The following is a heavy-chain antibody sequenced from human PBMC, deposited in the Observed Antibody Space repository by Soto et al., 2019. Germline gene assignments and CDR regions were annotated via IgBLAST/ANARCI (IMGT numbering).Heavy chain of an antibody. CDR2: INAGSGHT. Sequence: QVPLVQSGAEVKKPGASVKVSCRASGYTFASYAMHWVRQAPGQRLEWMGWINAGSGHTKYSQKFQGRVTITRDTSAITAYMELSSLRSEDTAVYYCARGSRPAAIEDYFYHDMDVWGQGTTVTVSS. CDR3: ARGSRPAAIEDYFYHDMDV. D-gene: IGHD2-2*01. J-gene: IGHJ6*02. V-gene: IGHV1-3*01. CDR1: GYTFASYA.